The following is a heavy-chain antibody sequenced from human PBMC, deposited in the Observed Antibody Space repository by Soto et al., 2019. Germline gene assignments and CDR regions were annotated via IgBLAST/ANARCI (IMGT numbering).Heavy chain of an antibody. D-gene: IGHD2-15*01. CDR1: GYTFTGYY. Sequence: GASVKVSCKASGYTFTGYYMHWVRQAPGQGREWMGWINPNSGGTNYAQKFQGRVTMTRDTSISTAYMELSRLRSDDTAVYYCARGITYCSGGSCYYYFDYWGQGXLVTVSS. CDR3: ARGITYCSGGSCYYYFDY. V-gene: IGHV1-2*02. J-gene: IGHJ4*02. CDR2: INPNSGGT.